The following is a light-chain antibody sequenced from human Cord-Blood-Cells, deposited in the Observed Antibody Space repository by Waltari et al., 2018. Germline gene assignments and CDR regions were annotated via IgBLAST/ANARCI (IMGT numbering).Light chain of an antibody. CDR3: CSYAGSSTWV. CDR1: RSDVGSYNL. Sequence: QSALSQPASVSGSPGQSITISCTGTRSDVGSYNLVSWYQQHPGKAPKLMIYEGSKRPSGVSNRCSGYKSGNTASLTISGLQAEDEADYYCCSYAGSSTWVFGGGTKLTVL. CDR2: EGS. V-gene: IGLV2-23*01. J-gene: IGLJ3*02.